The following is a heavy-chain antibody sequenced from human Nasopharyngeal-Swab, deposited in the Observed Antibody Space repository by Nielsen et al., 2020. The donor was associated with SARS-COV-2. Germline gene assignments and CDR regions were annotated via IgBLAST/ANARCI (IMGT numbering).Heavy chain of an antibody. CDR1: EFSFSSYG. V-gene: IGHV3-30*18. CDR2: ISSDGSNK. D-gene: IGHD3-9*01. CDR3: AKDYYDTLAGYYGPDF. Sequence: GESLKISCEASEFSFSSYGMHWVRQAPGKGLEWVTVISSDGSNKYYADSVKGRFTISRDNSKNTLYLLMSSLRAEDTAVYYCAKDYYDTLAGYYGPDFWGQGTLVTVSS. J-gene: IGHJ4*02.